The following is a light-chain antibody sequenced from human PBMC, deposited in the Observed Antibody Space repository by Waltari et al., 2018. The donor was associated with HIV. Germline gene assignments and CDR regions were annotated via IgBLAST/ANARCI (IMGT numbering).Light chain of an antibody. Sequence: QSALTQPPSVSGSPGQSVTIPCTGTTSAVGYYTYVSWYQQYPGKAPKLIIFDVNQRPSGVPERFSGSKSGNTASLTISGLQTADEADYFCCAYAAGHVSYVFGNGTAVAVL. CDR3: CAYAAGHVSYV. V-gene: IGLV2-11*01. J-gene: IGLJ1*01. CDR1: TSAVGYYTY. CDR2: DVN.